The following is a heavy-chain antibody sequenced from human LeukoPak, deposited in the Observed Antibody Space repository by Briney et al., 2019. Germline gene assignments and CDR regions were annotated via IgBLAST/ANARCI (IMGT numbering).Heavy chain of an antibody. CDR3: ARIMTSVTTFDY. V-gene: IGHV3-11*06. CDR2: ISSSSTYT. D-gene: IGHD4-17*01. J-gene: IGHJ4*02. Sequence: GGSLRLSCAASAFLFSDYYMSWLLQAPGKGLEWVSYISSSSTYTNYADSVKGRFTISSDNARNSLYLQMSSLRADDTAVYYCARIMTSVTTFDYWGQGTLVTVSS. CDR1: AFLFSDYY.